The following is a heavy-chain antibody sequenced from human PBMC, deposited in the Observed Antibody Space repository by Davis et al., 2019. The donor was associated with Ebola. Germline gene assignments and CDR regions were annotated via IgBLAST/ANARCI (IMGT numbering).Heavy chain of an antibody. D-gene: IGHD6-19*01. Sequence: GESLKISCAASGFTFSNYGMHWVRQAPGKGLEWVAIIWYDGSNKYYADPVKGRFTISRGNSKNTLYLQMNSLRAEDTDVYYCAKEAAGHSSGWYSFFFDYWGQGTLVTVSS. CDR3: AKEAAGHSSGWYSFFFDY. CDR1: GFTFSNYG. V-gene: IGHV3-33*06. CDR2: IWYDGSNK. J-gene: IGHJ4*02.